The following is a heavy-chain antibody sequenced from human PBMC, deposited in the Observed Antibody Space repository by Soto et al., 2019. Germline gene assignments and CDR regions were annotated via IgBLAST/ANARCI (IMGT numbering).Heavy chain of an antibody. CDR3: ERQYTYYYGSGDRGYFDY. D-gene: IGHD3-10*01. Sequence: QLQLQESGPGLVKPSETLSLTCTVSDGSISSTTYYWGWIRQPPGKGLEWIGTIYYSGRTYYNPSLKSRVSISGDTSKNQFSLRLSSVTAADTAVYYCERQYTYYYGSGDRGYFDYWGQGSLVTVSS. CDR1: DGSISSTTYY. V-gene: IGHV4-39*01. CDR2: IYYSGRT. J-gene: IGHJ4*02.